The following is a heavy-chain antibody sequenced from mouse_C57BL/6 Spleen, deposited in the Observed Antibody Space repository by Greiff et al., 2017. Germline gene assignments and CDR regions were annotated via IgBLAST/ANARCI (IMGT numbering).Heavy chain of an antibody. CDR1: GFTFSSYA. Sequence: EVKLVESGGGLVKPGGSLKLSCAASGFTFSSYAMSWVRQTPEKRLEWVATISDGGSYTYYPDNVKGRFPISRDNAKNNLYLQMSHLKSENTAMYYCARDLPGSYYLDYWGQGTTLTVSS. V-gene: IGHV5-4*01. CDR2: ISDGGSYT. J-gene: IGHJ2*01. CDR3: ARDLPGSYYLDY.